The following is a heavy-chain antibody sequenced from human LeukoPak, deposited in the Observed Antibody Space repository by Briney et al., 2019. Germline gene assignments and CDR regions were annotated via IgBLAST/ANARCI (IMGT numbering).Heavy chain of an antibody. V-gene: IGHV1-2*02. D-gene: IGHD1-26*01. J-gene: IGHJ4*02. CDR1: GYTFTAYY. CDR2: ITPNSGDT. Sequence: ASVKVSFKASGYTFTAYYVHWVRQAPGQGLAWMGWITPNSGDTKYVQKFQGRVTMTRDTSISTAYMELSRLRSDDTAVYYCARGSIVGATFDYFDYWGQGTLVTVSS. CDR3: ARGSIVGATFDYFDY.